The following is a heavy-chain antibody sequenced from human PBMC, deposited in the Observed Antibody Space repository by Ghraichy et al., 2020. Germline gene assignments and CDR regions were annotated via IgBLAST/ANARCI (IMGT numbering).Heavy chain of an antibody. V-gene: IGHV3-23*01. Sequence: GESLNISCAASGFTFNNYAMSWVRQAPGEGLEWVSAISRGGSTYYADSVKGRFTISRDNSKNTLDLQMNSLRAEDTAVYYCAKRIAAGGHCDYWGQGILVTVSS. J-gene: IGHJ4*02. CDR3: AKRIAAGGHCDY. CDR2: ISRGGST. CDR1: GFTFNNYA. D-gene: IGHD6-13*01.